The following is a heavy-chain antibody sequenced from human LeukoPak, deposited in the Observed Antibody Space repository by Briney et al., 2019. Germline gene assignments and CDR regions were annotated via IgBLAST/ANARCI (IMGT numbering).Heavy chain of an antibody. V-gene: IGHV1-2*02. D-gene: IGHD1-1*01. CDR2: INPNSGGT. Sequence: ASVKVSCKASGYTLTGYYMHWVRQAPGQGLEWMGWINPNSGGTNYAQKVEGRVTMTRDTSTSTQYMEMGRLGYDDTAVYYCASRYDDWYFDLWGRGTLVTVSS. CDR1: GYTLTGYY. CDR3: ASRYDDWYFDL. J-gene: IGHJ2*01.